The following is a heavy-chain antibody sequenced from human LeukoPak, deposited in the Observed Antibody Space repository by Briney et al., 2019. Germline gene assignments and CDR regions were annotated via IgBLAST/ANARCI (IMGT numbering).Heavy chain of an antibody. J-gene: IGHJ4*02. CDR3: ARSTYYYGSGSYNYFDY. V-gene: IGHV1-69*13. CDR2: IIPIFGTA. CDR1: GYTFTGYY. D-gene: IGHD3-10*01. Sequence: RASVTVSCKASGYTFTGYYMHWVRQAPGQGLEWMGGIIPIFGTANYAQKFQGRVTITADESTSTAYMELSSLRSEDTAVYYCARSTYYYGSGSYNYFDYWGQGTLVTVSS.